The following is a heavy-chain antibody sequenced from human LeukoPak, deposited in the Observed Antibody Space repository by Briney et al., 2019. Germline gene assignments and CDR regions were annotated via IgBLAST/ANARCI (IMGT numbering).Heavy chain of an antibody. CDR3: ARGSWGSGWYYFDY. J-gene: IGHJ4*02. CDR2: IIPILGIA. D-gene: IGHD6-19*01. V-gene: IGHV1-69*04. Sequence: GASVKVSCKASGGTFSSYAISWVRQAPGQGLEWMGRIIPILGIADYAQKFQGRVTITADKSTSTAYMELSSLRSEDTAVYYCARGSWGSGWYYFDYWGQGTLVTVSS. CDR1: GGTFSSYA.